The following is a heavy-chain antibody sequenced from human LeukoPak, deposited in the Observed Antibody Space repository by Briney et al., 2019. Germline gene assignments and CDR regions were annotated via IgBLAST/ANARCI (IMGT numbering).Heavy chain of an antibody. CDR1: GFTFSSYW. V-gene: IGHV3-7*01. J-gene: IGHJ4*02. D-gene: IGHD5-18*01. CDR2: IKQDGSEK. Sequence: GGSLRLSCAASGFTFSSYWMSWVRQASGKGLEWVANIKQDGSEKYYVDSVKGRFTISRDNAKNSLYLQMNSLRAEDTAVYYCARALRSYGSRYYFDYWGQGTLVTVSS. CDR3: ARALRSYGSRYYFDY.